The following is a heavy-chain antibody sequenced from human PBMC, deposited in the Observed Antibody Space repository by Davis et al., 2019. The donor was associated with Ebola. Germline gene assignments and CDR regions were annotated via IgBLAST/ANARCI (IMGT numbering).Heavy chain of an antibody. J-gene: IGHJ4*02. D-gene: IGHD4-17*01. CDR1: GFTFSSYG. CDR2: ISYDGSNK. Sequence: PGGSLRLSCAASGFTFSSYGMHWVRQAPGKGLEWVAVISYDGSNKYYADSVKGRFTISRDNSKNTLYLQMNSLRAEDTAVYYCAKFGDYGDSTRGYWGQGTLVTVSS. V-gene: IGHV3-30*18. CDR3: AKFGDYGDSTRGY.